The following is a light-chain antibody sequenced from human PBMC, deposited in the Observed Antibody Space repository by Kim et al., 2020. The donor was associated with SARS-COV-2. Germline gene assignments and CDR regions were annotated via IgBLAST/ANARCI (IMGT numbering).Light chain of an antibody. CDR1: QNINIK. CDR2: DVF. Sequence: SQGERAHTPCGASQNINIKLVWYQKKPGKVPRLIIYDVFTRATGIPARVSGSGSGTEFTLPISSLQSENFAVYYCQHTYNWPRTFGGGTKVDIK. V-gene: IGKV3-15*01. CDR3: QHTYNWPRT. J-gene: IGKJ4*01.